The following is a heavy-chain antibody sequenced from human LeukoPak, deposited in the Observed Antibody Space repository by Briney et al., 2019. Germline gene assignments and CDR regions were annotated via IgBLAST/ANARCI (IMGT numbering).Heavy chain of an antibody. CDR2: IYYSGST. CDR3: ASYYDSSGYWWFDP. J-gene: IGHJ5*02. CDR1: GGSISSADYY. Sequence: SETLSLTCTVSGGSISSADYYWSWIRQPPGKGLEWIGYIYYSGSTYYNPSLKSRVTISVDTSKNQFSLKLSSVTAADTAVYYCASYYDSSGYWWFDPWGQGTLVTVSS. D-gene: IGHD3-22*01. V-gene: IGHV4-30-4*01.